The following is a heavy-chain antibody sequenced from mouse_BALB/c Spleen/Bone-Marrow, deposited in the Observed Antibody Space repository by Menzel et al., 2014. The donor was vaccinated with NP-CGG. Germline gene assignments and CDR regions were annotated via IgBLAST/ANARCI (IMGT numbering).Heavy chain of an antibody. CDR2: IRNKANGYTT. Sequence: DVQLVESGGGLVQPGGSLRLSCATSGFTFTDYYMSWVRQPPGKALEWLGFIRNKANGYTTEYSASVKGRFTISRDNSQSIPYLQMNTLRAEDSATYYCARYDVYYYFDYWGQGTTLTVSS. CDR3: ARYDVYYYFDY. D-gene: IGHD2-3*01. J-gene: IGHJ2*01. CDR1: GFTFTDYY. V-gene: IGHV7-3*02.